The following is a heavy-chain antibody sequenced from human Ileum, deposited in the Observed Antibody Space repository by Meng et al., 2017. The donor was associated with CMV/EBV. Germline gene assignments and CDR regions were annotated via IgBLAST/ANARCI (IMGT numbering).Heavy chain of an antibody. V-gene: IGHV4-39*07. J-gene: IGHJ5*01. CDR2: VSYPGDT. Sequence: SETLSLTCTVSGGSIDSSTYYWGWIRQPPGKGLEWIGSVSYPGDTDYNASLRSRVTMSVDTSQSQFFLKVNSVTAADTAVYSCVRILNTGINGRGWFDLWGQGVLVTVSS. D-gene: IGHD2-8*02. CDR1: GGSIDSSTYY. CDR3: VRILNTGINGRGWFDL.